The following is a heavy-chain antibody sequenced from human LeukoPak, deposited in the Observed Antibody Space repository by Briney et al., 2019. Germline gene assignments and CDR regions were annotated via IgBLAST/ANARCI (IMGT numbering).Heavy chain of an antibody. CDR3: ARRAGAYTHPYDY. D-gene: IGHD3-16*01. CDR2: IYSAGSI. CDR1: GFTVSSNS. V-gene: IGHV3-53*01. Sequence: GGSLRLSCTVSGFTVSSNSMSWVRQAPGKGLEWVSFIYSAGSIYYSDSVKGRFTISIDNSKNTLYLQMNSLRAEDTAVYYCARRAGAYTHPYDYWGQGTLVTVSS. J-gene: IGHJ4*02.